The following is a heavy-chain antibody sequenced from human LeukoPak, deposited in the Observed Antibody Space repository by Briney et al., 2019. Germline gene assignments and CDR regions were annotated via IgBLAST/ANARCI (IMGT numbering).Heavy chain of an antibody. D-gene: IGHD3-16*01. Sequence: GGSLRLSCAASGFVFSSYRMHWVRQAPGKGLVWVSRIYTDGSYTNYADSVKGRFTISRDNAKSTLSLHMNSLRAEDMAVYYCARGDDESLDHWGQGTLVTVSS. CDR1: GFVFSSYR. J-gene: IGHJ4*02. CDR3: ARGDDESLDH. V-gene: IGHV3-74*01. CDR2: IYTDGSYT.